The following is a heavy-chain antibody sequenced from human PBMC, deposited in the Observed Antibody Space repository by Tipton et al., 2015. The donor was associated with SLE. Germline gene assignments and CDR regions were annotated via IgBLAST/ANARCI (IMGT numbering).Heavy chain of an antibody. J-gene: IGHJ2*01. D-gene: IGHD3-3*01. V-gene: IGHV3-30*04. Sequence: SLRLSCAASGFTFSSYAMHWVRQAPGKGLEWVAVISYDGSNKYYADSVKGRFTISRDNSKNTLYLQMNSLRAEDTAVYYCARDQRLTIFGVVIVNWYFDLWGRGTLVTVSS. CDR3: ARDQRLTIFGVVIVNWYFDL. CDR2: ISYDGSNK. CDR1: GFTFSSYA.